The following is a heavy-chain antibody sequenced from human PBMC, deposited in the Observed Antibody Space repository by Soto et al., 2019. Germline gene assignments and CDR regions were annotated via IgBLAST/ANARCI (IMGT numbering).Heavy chain of an antibody. D-gene: IGHD2-15*01. CDR2: INHSGST. CDR3: ARSRRISVNTQRNYGMDV. V-gene: IGHV4-34*01. Sequence: SETLSLTCAVYGGSFRGYYWSWIRQPPGKGLEWIGEINHSGSTNYNPSLKSRVTISVDTSKNQFSLKLSSVTAADTAVYYWARSRRISVNTQRNYGMDVWGQRTTLT. CDR1: GGSFRGYY. J-gene: IGHJ6*02.